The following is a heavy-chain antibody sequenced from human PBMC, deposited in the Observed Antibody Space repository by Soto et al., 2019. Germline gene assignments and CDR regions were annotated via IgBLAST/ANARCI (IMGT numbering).Heavy chain of an antibody. CDR3: AASTFQSGVTGYFHLGF. V-gene: IGHV1-69*06. D-gene: IGHD3-9*01. CDR2: IIPLFDSA. Sequence: QVHLVQSGTGVKKPGSSVKVSCKTSGDTFSNYAISWVRQAPGQGLEWMGVIIPLFDSASYAQRSHDRVTITADKFTSTAYMELRRLTSEDTAIYYCAASTFQSGVTGYFHLGFWGQVTLVTVSS. CDR1: GDTFSNYA. J-gene: IGHJ4*02.